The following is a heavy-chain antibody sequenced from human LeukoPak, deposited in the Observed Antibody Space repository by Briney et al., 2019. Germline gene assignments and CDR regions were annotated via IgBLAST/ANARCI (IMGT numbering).Heavy chain of an antibody. D-gene: IGHD1-14*01. V-gene: IGHV3-20*04. Sequence: GGSLRLSCAVSGFTFDDNTMHWVRQAPGKGLEWVSLISWDGGSTGYADSVKGRFTISRDNAKNSLYLQMNSLRAEDTALYYCARDLEPTNFDYWGQGTLVTVSS. CDR1: GFTFDDNT. J-gene: IGHJ4*02. CDR2: ISWDGGST. CDR3: ARDLEPTNFDY.